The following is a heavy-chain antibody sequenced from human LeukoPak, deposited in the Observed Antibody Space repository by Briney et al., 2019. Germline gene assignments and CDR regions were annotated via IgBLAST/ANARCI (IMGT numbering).Heavy chain of an antibody. J-gene: IGHJ4*02. V-gene: IGHV3-33*01. CDR1: GFTFSSYG. Sequence: PGRSLRLSCAASGFTFSSYGMHWVRQAPGKGLEWVAVIWYDGSNKYYADSVKGRFTISRDNSKNTLYLQMNSLRAEDTAVYYCARDKAAAGPDYWGQGTLVTASS. D-gene: IGHD6-13*01. CDR2: IWYDGSNK. CDR3: ARDKAAAGPDY.